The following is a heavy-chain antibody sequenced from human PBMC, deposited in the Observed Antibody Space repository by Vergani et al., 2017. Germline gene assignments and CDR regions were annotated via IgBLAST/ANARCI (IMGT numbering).Heavy chain of an antibody. Sequence: QVQLVESGGGVVQPGRSLRLSCAASGFTFSSYGMHWVRQAPGKGLEWVAVIWYDGSNKYYADSVKGRFTISRDNSKNTLYLQMNSLRAEDTAVYYCARDRGDCSGGSCYPNWFDPWGQGTLVTVSS. CDR3: ARDRGDCSGGSCYPNWFDP. CDR1: GFTFSSYG. J-gene: IGHJ5*02. D-gene: IGHD2-15*01. V-gene: IGHV3-33*08. CDR2: IWYDGSNK.